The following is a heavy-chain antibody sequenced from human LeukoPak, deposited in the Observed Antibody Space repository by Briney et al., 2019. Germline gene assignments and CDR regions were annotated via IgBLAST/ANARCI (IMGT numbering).Heavy chain of an antibody. CDR3: ARDKWGYYYYYMDV. J-gene: IGHJ6*03. CDR2: INPNSGGT. D-gene: IGHD7-27*01. V-gene: IGHV1-2*02. CDR1: GYTFTGYY. Sequence: ASVKVSCKASGYTFTGYYMHWVRQAPGQGLEWMGWINPNSGGTNYAQKFQGRVTMTRDTSISTAYMELSRLRSDDTAVYYCARDKWGYYYYYMDVWGKGTTVAVSS.